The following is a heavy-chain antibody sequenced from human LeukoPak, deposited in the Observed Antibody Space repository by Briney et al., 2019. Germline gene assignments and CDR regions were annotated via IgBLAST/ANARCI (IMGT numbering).Heavy chain of an antibody. V-gene: IGHV3-33*06. CDR3: AKGAARHYYYYYMDV. D-gene: IGHD6-25*01. CDR1: GFTFSSYG. Sequence: PGGSLRLSCAASGFTFSSYGMHWVRQAPGKGLEWVAVIWYDGSNKYYADSVKGRFTISRDNSKNTLYLQMNSLRAEDTAVYYCAKGAARHYYYYYMDVWGQGTLVTVSS. J-gene: IGHJ6*03. CDR2: IWYDGSNK.